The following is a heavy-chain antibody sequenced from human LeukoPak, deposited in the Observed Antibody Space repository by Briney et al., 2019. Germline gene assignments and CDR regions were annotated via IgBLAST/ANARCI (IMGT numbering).Heavy chain of an antibody. CDR1: GYTFTNYG. D-gene: IGHD3-9*01. J-gene: IGHJ3*02. CDR3: AKNFDWLTDAFDI. V-gene: IGHV1-18*01. CDR2: ISAYNGNT. Sequence: EASVKVSCKASGYTFTNYGISWVRQAPGQGLEWMGWISAYNGNTNYAQKLQGRVTMTTDTSTSTAYMELRSLTSDDTAVYYCAKNFDWLTDAFDIWGQGTMVTVSS.